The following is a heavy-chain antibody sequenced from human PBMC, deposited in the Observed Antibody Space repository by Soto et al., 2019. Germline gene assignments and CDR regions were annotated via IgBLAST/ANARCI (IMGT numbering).Heavy chain of an antibody. D-gene: IGHD1-26*01. CDR3: ARDSWERGYNYGMDV. V-gene: IGHV4-59*01. CDR1: GGSISSYY. CDR2: IYYSGST. Sequence: PSETLSLTCTVSGGSISSYYWSWIRQPPGKGLEWIGYIYYSGSTNYNPSLKSRVTISVDTAKNQFSLKLSSVTAADTAVYYCARDSWERGYNYGMDVWGQGTTVTVSS. J-gene: IGHJ6*02.